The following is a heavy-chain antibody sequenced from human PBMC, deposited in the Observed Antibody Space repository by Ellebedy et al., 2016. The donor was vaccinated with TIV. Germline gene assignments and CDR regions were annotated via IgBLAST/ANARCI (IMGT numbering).Heavy chain of an antibody. CDR3: VRRLGVSWFDP. J-gene: IGHJ5*02. D-gene: IGHD3-10*01. Sequence: PGGSLRLSCKGSGYSSTDYWIGRVRQMPGKGLEWMGIIYPGDSDTIYSPSFQGQVTMSADKSINTAYLQWSSLKASDTAIYYCVRRLGVSWFDPWGQGTLVTVSS. CDR1: GYSSTDYW. V-gene: IGHV5-51*01. CDR2: IYPGDSDT.